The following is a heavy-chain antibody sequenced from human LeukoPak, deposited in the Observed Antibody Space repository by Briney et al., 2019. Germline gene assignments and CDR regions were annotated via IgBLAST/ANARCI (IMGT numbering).Heavy chain of an antibody. V-gene: IGHV4-59*01. CDR3: ARVPRSYYYYYYMDV. CDR2: IYYSGSS. CDR1: GGSISGYH. J-gene: IGHJ6*03. Sequence: SETLSLTCNVSGGSISGYHWSWIRQPPGKGLEWLGYIYYSGSSNYNPSLKSRVTISVDTSKNQFSVKLSSVTAADTAVYYCARVPRSYYYYYYMDVWGKGTTVTVSS.